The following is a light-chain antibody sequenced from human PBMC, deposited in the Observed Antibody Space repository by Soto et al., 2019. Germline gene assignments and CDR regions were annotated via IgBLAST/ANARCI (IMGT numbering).Light chain of an antibody. J-gene: IGKJ1*01. CDR2: GAS. V-gene: IGKV3-15*01. CDR3: QQYSDWPT. CDR1: QSISTS. Sequence: EIVMTQSPATLSVSPGKRITLSCRASQSISTSLAWYQQKPGQAPRLLMYGASTRATNIPARFSGSGSGTDFTLTISSLQSEDCSVYFCQQYSDWPTFGQGTRVEIK.